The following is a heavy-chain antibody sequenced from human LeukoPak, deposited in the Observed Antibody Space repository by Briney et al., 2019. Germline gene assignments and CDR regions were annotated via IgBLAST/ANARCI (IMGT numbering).Heavy chain of an antibody. CDR2: INPNSGGT. J-gene: IGHJ4*02. CDR1: GYTFTGYY. D-gene: IGHD3-10*02. Sequence: ASVKVSCKASGYTFTGYYMHWVRQAPGQGLEWMGWINPNSGGTNYARKFQGRVTMTRDTSTSTTYMELSRLRSDDTAVYYCASSRMFGLFDYWGQGTLVTVSS. V-gene: IGHV1-2*02. CDR3: ASSRMFGLFDY.